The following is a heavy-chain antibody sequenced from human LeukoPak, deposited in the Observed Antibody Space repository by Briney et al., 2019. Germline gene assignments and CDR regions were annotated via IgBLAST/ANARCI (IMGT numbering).Heavy chain of an antibody. CDR3: TRPESSSSLACDH. J-gene: IGHJ4*02. D-gene: IGHD2-2*01. CDR1: GFTFSSYW. V-gene: IGHV3-7*01. CDR2: IKQDGSEI. Sequence: GGSLRLSCAASGFTFSSYWMSWVRQAPGKGLEWVANIKQDGSEIYYVDSVKGRFTISRDNARNSLYLQMNSLRAEDTAVYYCTRPESSSSLACDHWGQGTLVTVSS.